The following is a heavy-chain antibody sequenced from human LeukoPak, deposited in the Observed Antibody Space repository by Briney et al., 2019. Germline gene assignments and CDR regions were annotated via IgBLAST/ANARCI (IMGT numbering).Heavy chain of an antibody. CDR2: TYYRSKWYN. CDR3: ARAGITGTTFFSRTTNFDY. V-gene: IGHV6-1*01. CDR1: GDSVSSNSAA. D-gene: IGHD1-20*01. Sequence: SRTLSLTCAISGDSVSSNSAAWNWIRQSPSRGLEWLGRTYYRSKWYNDYAVSVKSRITINPDTSKNQSSLRLNSVTPEDTAVYYCARAGITGTTFFSRTTNFDYWGQGTLVTVSS. J-gene: IGHJ4*02.